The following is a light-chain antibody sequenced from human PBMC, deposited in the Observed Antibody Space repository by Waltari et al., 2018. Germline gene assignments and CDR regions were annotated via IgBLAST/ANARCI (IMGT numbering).Light chain of an antibody. CDR3: HQHYTTPWT. CDR2: WAS. V-gene: IGKV4-1*01. J-gene: IGKJ1*01. Sequence: DIAMTQSPDSLAVSLGERATINCKSSRSALYPDNNKNYLTWYQQKPGQPPQLLISWASTRESGVPDRFIGSGSGTDFTLTISSLQAEDVAVYYCHQHYTTPWTFGQGTQVEL. CDR1: RSALYPDNNKNY.